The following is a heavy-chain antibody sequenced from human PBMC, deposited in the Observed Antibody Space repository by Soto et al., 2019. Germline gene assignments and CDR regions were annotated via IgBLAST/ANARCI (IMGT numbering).Heavy chain of an antibody. V-gene: IGHV1-69*13. CDR1: GGTFSSYA. CDR3: ARDIIGLMITFRGVSNWLDP. D-gene: IGHD3-16*01. J-gene: IGHJ5*02. CDR2: IIPIFGTA. Sequence: ASVKVSCRASGGTFSSYAISWVRQAPGQGLEWMGGIIPIFGTANYAQKFQGRVTITADESTSTAYMELSSLRSEDTAVYYCARDIIGLMITFRGVSNWLDPWGQGNLVTVAS.